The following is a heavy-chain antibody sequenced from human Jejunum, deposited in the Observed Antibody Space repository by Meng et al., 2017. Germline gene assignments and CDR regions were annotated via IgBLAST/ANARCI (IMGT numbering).Heavy chain of an antibody. CDR2: VSYDGSNK. V-gene: IGHV3-30*01. Sequence: VHRGESGGSVVQPGRSLRLSLSAAGLTFSSYAMHWVRQAPGKGLEWVAVVSYDGSNKFYAESVKGRFTISRDNSKNTLYLQMNSLRAEDTAVYYCAREVVPAAMFGWFDPWGQGTLVTVSS. CDR1: GLTFSSYA. D-gene: IGHD2-2*01. J-gene: IGHJ5*02. CDR3: AREVVPAAMFGWFDP.